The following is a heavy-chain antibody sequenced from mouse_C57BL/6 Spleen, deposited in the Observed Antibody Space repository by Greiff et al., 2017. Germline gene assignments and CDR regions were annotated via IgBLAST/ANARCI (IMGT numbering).Heavy chain of an antibody. CDR1: GYTFTDYN. Sequence: EVQLQESGPELVKPGASVKMSCKASGYTFTDYNMPWVKPSHGKSLEWIGYINTNNGGTSYNKKFKGKATLTVNKSSSTAYMELRSLTSEDSAVYYCARVQGYDYDDTWYFDVGGTGTTVTVSS. CDR3: ARVQGYDYDDTWYFDV. CDR2: INTNNGGT. V-gene: IGHV1-22*01. J-gene: IGHJ1*03. D-gene: IGHD2-4*01.